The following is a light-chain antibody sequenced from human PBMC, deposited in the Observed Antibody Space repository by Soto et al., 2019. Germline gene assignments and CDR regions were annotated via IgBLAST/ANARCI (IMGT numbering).Light chain of an antibody. Sequence: QSVLTQPPSASGTPGQRVTISCSGSSSNIGRDPVNWYQELPGTAPKLLIYDNSQRPSGVPDRFSGSKSGTSASLAISGLQSEDEADYFCAGWDGSLRGFVFGTGTKVTVL. CDR2: DNS. CDR3: AGWDGSLRGFV. CDR1: SSNIGRDP. J-gene: IGLJ1*01. V-gene: IGLV1-44*01.